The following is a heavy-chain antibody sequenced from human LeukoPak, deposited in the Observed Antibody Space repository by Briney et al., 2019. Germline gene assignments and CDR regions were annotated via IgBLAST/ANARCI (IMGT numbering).Heavy chain of an antibody. D-gene: IGHD6-25*01. Sequence: PGGSLRLSCAASGFTFSSYTMSWVRQPPGKGLEWVSNIGNSSTNIYYADSVKGRFTISRDNPKNSLYLQMNSLRADDTAVYYCARFAAGGSYYYYMDVWAKGTTVPVSS. CDR1: GFTFSSYT. J-gene: IGHJ6*03. V-gene: IGHV3-48*01. CDR2: IGNSSTNI. CDR3: ARFAAGGSYYYYMDV.